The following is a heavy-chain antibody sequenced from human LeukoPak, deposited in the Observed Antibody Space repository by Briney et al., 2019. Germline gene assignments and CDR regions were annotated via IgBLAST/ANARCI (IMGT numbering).Heavy chain of an antibody. V-gene: IGHV1-46*01. D-gene: IGHD2-2*02. J-gene: IGHJ6*02. CDR1: GYTFTSYY. CDR2: INPSGGST. CDR3: ASSCSSTSCYNHYYYYGMDV. Sequence: ASVKVSCRASGYTFTSYYMRWVRQAPGQGLEWMGIINPSGGSTSYAQKFQGRVTMTRDTSTSTVYMELSSLRSEDTAVYYCASSCSSTSCYNHYYYYGMDVWGQGTTVTVSS.